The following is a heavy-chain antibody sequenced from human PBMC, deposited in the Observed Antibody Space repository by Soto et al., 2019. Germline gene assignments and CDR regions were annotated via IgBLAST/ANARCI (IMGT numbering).Heavy chain of an antibody. D-gene: IGHD3-22*01. CDR2: INHSGST. CDR1: GASFSGYY. J-gene: IGHJ5*02. Sequence: QVQLQQWGAGLLKPSETLSLTCAVYGASFSGYYWSWIRQPPGKGLEWIGEINHSGSTNYNPSLKSRVTISVDTSKNQCSLKLSTVTAADTAVYYCARAGRNYDSSGYYSTGWFDPWGQGTLVTVSS. CDR3: ARAGRNYDSSGYYSTGWFDP. V-gene: IGHV4-34*01.